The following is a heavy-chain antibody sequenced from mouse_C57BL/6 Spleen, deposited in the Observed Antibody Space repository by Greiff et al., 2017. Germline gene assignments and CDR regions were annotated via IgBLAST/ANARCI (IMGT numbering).Heavy chain of an antibody. V-gene: IGHV1-80*01. Sequence: VKLVESGAELVKPGASVKISCKASGYAFSSYWMNWVKQRPGKGLEWIGQIYPGDGDTNYTGKFKGKATLTADKSSSTAYMQLSSLTSEDSAVYFCARQDYGSSYNAYWGQGTLVTVSA. CDR1: GYAFSSYW. CDR2: IYPGDGDT. D-gene: IGHD1-1*01. J-gene: IGHJ3*01. CDR3: ARQDYGSSYNAY.